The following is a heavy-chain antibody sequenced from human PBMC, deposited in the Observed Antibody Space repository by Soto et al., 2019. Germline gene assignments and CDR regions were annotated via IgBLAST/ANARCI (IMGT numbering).Heavy chain of an antibody. J-gene: IGHJ6*03. CDR3: AMKVGAYYYYCMDV. Sequence: GGSLRLSCAASGFTFSSYWMHWVRQAPGKGLVWVSRINGDGSSTRYADSVKGRFTISRDNAKNTLYLQMNSLRAEDTAVYYCAMKVGAYYYYCMDVWGKGTTVTVSS. CDR1: GFTFSSYW. V-gene: IGHV3-74*01. D-gene: IGHD1-26*01. CDR2: INGDGSST.